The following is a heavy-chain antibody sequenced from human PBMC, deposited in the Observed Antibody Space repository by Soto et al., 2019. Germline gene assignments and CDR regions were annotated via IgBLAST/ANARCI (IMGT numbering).Heavy chain of an antibody. V-gene: IGHV3-48*01. D-gene: IGHD2-2*01. CDR1: GFTFSDYN. J-gene: IGHJ3*02. CDR3: ARVRLRNTNSGVSAYDGLDI. CDR2: ISSSSTTI. Sequence: GSLRLSCSASGFTFSDYNLNWVRQAPGEGLEWVSYISSSSTTIYYADSVRGRFSISRDNAKNSLDLQLNSLRAEDTAVYYCARVRLRNTNSGVSAYDGLDIWGQGTMVTVSS.